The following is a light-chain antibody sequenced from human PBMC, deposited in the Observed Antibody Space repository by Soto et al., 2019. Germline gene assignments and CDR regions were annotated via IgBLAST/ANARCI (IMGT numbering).Light chain of an antibody. J-gene: IGKJ1*01. CDR3: QQYGSSPRT. Sequence: EIVLTQSPGTLSLSPWERATLSCRASQSVSSNYLAWYQQKPGQAPRLLIYGASSRATGISDRFSGSGSGTDFTLTISRLEPEDFAVYYCQQYGSSPRTFGQGTKVDIK. V-gene: IGKV3-20*01. CDR2: GAS. CDR1: QSVSSNY.